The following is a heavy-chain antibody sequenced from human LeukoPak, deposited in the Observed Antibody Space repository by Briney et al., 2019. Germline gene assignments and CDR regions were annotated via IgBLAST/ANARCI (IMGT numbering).Heavy chain of an antibody. V-gene: IGHV4-34*01. CDR3: ARGTHGDYYDY. D-gene: IGHD4-17*01. CDR1: GGSFSGYY. CDR2: INHSGST. Sequence: PSETLSLTCAVYGGSFSGYYWSWTRQPPGKGLEWIGEINHSGSTNYNPSLKSRVTISVDTSKNQFSLKLSSVTAADTAVYYCARGTHGDYYDYWGQGTLVTVSS. J-gene: IGHJ4*02.